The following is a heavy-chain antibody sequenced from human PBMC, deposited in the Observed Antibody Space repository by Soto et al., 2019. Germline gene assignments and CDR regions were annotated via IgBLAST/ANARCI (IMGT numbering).Heavy chain of an antibody. V-gene: IGHV3-48*02. CDR1: GFTFSSYS. CDR2: ISSSSSTI. D-gene: IGHD5-18*01. J-gene: IGHJ6*02. CDR3: ARDRIVDTAMASYYYYGMDV. Sequence: EVQLVESGGGLVQPGGSLRLSCAASGFTFSSYSMNWVRQAPGKGLEWVSYISSSSSTIYYADSVKGRFTISRDNAKNSLYLQMNSLRDEDTAVYYCARDRIVDTAMASYYYYGMDVWGRGTTVTVSS.